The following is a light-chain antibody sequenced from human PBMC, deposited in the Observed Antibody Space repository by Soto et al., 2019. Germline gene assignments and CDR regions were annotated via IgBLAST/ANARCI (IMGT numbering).Light chain of an antibody. J-gene: IGKJ1*01. CDR2: GAS. CDR3: QQYGYLGT. V-gene: IGKV3-20*01. Sequence: EIVLTQSPGTLSLSPGERATLSCRATQSVSSNYLAWYQQKSGQAPRLLIYGASSRATDIPDRFSGSGSGTDFTLTISRLEPEDFAVYFCQQYGYLGTFGQGTKVDIK. CDR1: QSVSSNY.